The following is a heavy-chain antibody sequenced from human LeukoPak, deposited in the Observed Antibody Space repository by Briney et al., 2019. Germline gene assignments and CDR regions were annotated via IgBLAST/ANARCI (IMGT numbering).Heavy chain of an antibody. J-gene: IGHJ3*02. V-gene: IGHV3-7*01. Sequence: GGSLRLSCAASGFTFSSYWMSWVRQAPGKGLEWVANIKQGGGETYYVDSVKGRFTISRDNAKNSLYLQMNGLRAEDTAVDYCARSFFIAVAGRYAFDIWGQGTMVSVSS. CDR3: ARSFFIAVAGRYAFDI. CDR2: IKQGGGET. D-gene: IGHD6-19*01. CDR1: GFTFSSYW.